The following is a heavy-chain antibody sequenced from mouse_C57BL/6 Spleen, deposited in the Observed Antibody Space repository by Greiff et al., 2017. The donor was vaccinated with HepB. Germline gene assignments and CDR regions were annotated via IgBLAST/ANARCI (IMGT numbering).Heavy chain of an antibody. CDR3: ARGGGYGSLYYFDY. Sequence: QVQLQQPGAELVKPGASVKLSCKASGYTFTSYWMQWVKQRPGQGLEWIGEIDPSDSYTNYNQKFKGKATLTVDTSSSTAYMHLSSLTSEDSAVYYCARGGGYGSLYYFDYWGQGTTLTVSS. CDR2: IDPSDSYT. CDR1: GYTFTSYW. D-gene: IGHD2-2*01. J-gene: IGHJ2*01. V-gene: IGHV1-50*01.